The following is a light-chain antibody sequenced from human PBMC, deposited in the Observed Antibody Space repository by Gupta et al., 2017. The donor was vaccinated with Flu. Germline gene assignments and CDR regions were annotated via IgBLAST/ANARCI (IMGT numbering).Light chain of an antibody. V-gene: IGKV2-30*01. Sequence: VVLTQSPVSLSVTLGQPPSISCTPSHSLVYADGNNYLNWFQQRPGQSPRRLIYKGSNRDSGVPDRFSGSGSGTDFTLTISRVEAEDVGVYYCKQCKHWPYTFGLGTKVEIK. CDR1: HSLVYADGNNY. J-gene: IGKJ2*01. CDR2: KGS. CDR3: KQCKHWPYT.